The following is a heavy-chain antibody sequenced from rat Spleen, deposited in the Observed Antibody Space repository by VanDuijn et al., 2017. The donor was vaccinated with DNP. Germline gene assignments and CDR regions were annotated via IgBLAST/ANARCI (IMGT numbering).Heavy chain of an antibody. V-gene: IGHV5-25*01. Sequence: EVQLVESGGGLVQPGRSLKLSCAASGFTFSNYDMAWVRQAPTKGLEWVASISTSGGSTYYRDSVKGRFTVSRDNAKSTLYLQMDSLRSEDTATYYCARRLGFWGPGTMVTVSS. CDR3: ARRLGF. CDR2: ISTSGGST. D-gene: IGHD4-2*01. J-gene: IGHJ1*01. CDR1: GFTFSNYD.